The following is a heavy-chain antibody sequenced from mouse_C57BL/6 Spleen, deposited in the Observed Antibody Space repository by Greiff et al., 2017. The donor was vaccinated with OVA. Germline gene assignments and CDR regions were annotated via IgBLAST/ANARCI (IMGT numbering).Heavy chain of an antibody. J-gene: IGHJ2*01. CDR2: IDPENGDT. V-gene: IGHV14-4*01. D-gene: IGHD2-1*01. CDR3: TTSRYGNYQYYFDY. Sequence: DVQLVESGAELVRPGASVKLSCTASGFNIKDDYMHWVKQRPEQGLEWIGWIDPENGDTEYASKFQGKATITADTSSNTAYLQLSSLTSEDTAVYYCTTSRYGNYQYYFDYWGQGTTLTVSS. CDR1: GFNIKDDY.